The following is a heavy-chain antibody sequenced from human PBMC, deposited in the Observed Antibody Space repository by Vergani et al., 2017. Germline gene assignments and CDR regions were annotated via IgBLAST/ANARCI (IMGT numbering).Heavy chain of an antibody. CDR2: ISSSGSP. D-gene: IGHD3-10*01. V-gene: IGHV4-59*04. Sequence: QVQLVESGGGLVKPGGSLRLSCAASGFTFSDYYMSWIRQAPGKGLEWIGSISSSGSPYYNPTLKSRLAFSVDTSKNLFSLRLKSVTATDTGMYYCARPVGPSAIADGYHVWGQGTMVTVS. CDR3: ARPVGPSAIADGYHV. CDR1: GFTFSDYY. J-gene: IGHJ3*01.